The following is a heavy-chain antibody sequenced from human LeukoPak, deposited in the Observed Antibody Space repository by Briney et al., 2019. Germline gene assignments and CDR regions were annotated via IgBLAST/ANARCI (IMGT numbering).Heavy chain of an antibody. CDR3: AKDRVAAAGLRYFDY. D-gene: IGHD6-13*01. CDR1: GFTFSSYA. Sequence: GGSLRLSCAASGFTFSSYAMSWVRQAPGKGLEWVSAISGSGCGTYSADSVKGRFTISRDNSKNTLDLQMNSLRAEDTAVYYCAKDRVAAAGLRYFDYWGQGSLVTVSS. J-gene: IGHJ4*02. V-gene: IGHV3-23*01. CDR2: ISGSGCGT.